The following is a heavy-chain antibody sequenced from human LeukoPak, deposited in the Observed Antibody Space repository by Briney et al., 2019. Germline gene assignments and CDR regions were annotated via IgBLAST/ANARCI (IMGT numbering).Heavy chain of an antibody. Sequence: GGSLRLSCAAPGFSFSSYCMTRVRRAPGKGLERVHNLKQERSEKYYVDSVKGRFTISRDNAKNSLYLQMNSLRAEDTAVYYCARDTTTYCSSTSCYRKVSWFDPWGQGTLVTVSS. V-gene: IGHV3-7*01. CDR1: GFSFSSYC. D-gene: IGHD2-2*01. CDR2: LKQERSEK. J-gene: IGHJ5*02. CDR3: ARDTTTYCSSTSCYRKVSWFDP.